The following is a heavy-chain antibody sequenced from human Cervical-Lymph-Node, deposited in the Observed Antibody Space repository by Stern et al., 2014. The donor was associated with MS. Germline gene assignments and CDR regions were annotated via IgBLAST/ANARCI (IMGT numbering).Heavy chain of an antibody. CDR3: ARTSSWYGRPIADLDY. J-gene: IGHJ4*02. D-gene: IGHD6-13*01. CDR1: GYTFTGYY. CDR2: INPNSGGT. V-gene: IGHV1-2*06. Sequence: QVQLVQSGAEVKKPGASVKVSCKASGYTFTGYYMHWVRQAPGQGLEWMGRINPNSGGTNYAQKFQGRVTMTRDTSISTAYMELSRLRSDDTAVYYCARTSSWYGRPIADLDYWGQGTLVTVSS.